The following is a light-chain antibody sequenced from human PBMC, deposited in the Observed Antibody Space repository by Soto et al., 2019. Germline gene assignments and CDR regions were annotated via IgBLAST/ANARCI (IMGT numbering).Light chain of an antibody. J-gene: IGKJ1*01. CDR1: QSVGGH. Sequence: IVMPQSPATLSVSPGERATVSCRASQSVGGHLAWYQQRPGQAPRLLIHDASTRAIGIPVRFSGSGSGTDFTLTISRLEPEDFAVYYCQQYGSSPVTFGQGTKVDIK. V-gene: IGKV3-20*01. CDR3: QQYGSSPVT. CDR2: DAS.